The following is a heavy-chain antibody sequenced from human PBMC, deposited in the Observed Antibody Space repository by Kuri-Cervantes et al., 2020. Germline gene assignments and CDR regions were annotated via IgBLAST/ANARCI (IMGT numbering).Heavy chain of an antibody. J-gene: IGHJ6*03. CDR3: AATKIAYMDV. Sequence: GESLKISCAASGFNFDDYAMHWVRQAPGKGLEWVAVISYDGTNQYYADSVKGRFSLSRDNSKNTLYLQMNSLRAEDTALYYCAATKIAYMDVWGQGTTVTVSS. CDR1: GFNFDDYA. V-gene: IGHV3-30-3*01. CDR2: ISYDGTNQ. D-gene: IGHD6-13*01.